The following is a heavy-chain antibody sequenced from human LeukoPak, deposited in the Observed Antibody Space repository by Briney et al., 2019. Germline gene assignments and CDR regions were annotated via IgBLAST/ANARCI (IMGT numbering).Heavy chain of an antibody. CDR3: LKDSRRGFYRGGCFNP. J-gene: IGHJ5*02. Sequence: GGSLRLSCAASGLSFDDYVMHWVRQVPGRGLEWVSGISWNSANVGYADSVKGRFTISRDDAKNSLYLQMNSLRVEDTALYYCLKDSRRGFYRGGCFNPWGQGTPVTVPS. V-gene: IGHV3-9*01. CDR1: GLSFDDYV. CDR2: ISWNSANV. D-gene: IGHD2/OR15-2a*01.